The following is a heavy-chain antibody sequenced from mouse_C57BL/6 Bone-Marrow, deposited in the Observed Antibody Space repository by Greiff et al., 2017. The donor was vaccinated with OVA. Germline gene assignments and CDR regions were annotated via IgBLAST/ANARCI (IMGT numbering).Heavy chain of an antibody. Sequence: VQLKESGPGLVKPSQSLSLTCSVTGYSITSGYYWNWIRQFPGNKLEWMGYISYDGSNNYNPSLKNRISITRDTSKNQFFLKLNSVTTEDTATYYCARDLLSYAMDYWGQGTSVTVSS. V-gene: IGHV3-6*01. CDR3: ARDLLSYAMDY. CDR1: GYSITSGYY. CDR2: ISYDGSN. D-gene: IGHD6-2*01. J-gene: IGHJ4*01.